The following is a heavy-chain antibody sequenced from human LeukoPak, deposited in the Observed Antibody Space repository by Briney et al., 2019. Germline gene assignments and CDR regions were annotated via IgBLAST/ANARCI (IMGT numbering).Heavy chain of an antibody. CDR3: AKAPYSSSWYDNYFDY. D-gene: IGHD6-13*01. J-gene: IGHJ4*02. Sequence: GGSLRLSCAASGFTFSSYAMSWVRQAPGKGLEWVSAISGSGGSTYYADSVKGRFTISRDNSKNTLYLQMNSLRAEDTAAYYCAKAPYSSSWYDNYFDYWGQGTLVTVSS. CDR1: GFTFSSYA. CDR2: ISGSGGST. V-gene: IGHV3-23*01.